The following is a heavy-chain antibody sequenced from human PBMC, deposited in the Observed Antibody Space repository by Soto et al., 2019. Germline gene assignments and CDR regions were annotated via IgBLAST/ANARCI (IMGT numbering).Heavy chain of an antibody. V-gene: IGHV4-30-4*01. CDR1: GGTIRSGDYC. CDR3: AVLWFGKWGPDGFDI. J-gene: IGHJ3*02. Sequence: SETLSLTCHFSGGTIRSGDYCWTWIRQPPGKGLEWIGYIYYSGNTYYNPSLRSRAAISVDTSKNQFSLNLSSVTAADTAVYYCAVLWFGKWGPDGFDIWGQGTMVTVSS. D-gene: IGHD3-10*01. CDR2: IYYSGNT.